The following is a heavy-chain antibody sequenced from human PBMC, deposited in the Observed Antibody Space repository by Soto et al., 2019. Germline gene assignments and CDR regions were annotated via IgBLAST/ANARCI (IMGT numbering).Heavy chain of an antibody. D-gene: IGHD3-3*01. CDR2: ITSSGGNA. CDR1: GFSFKDYY. V-gene: IGHV3-11*01. CDR3: ARCNYTNDVISFAL. J-gene: IGHJ4*02. Sequence: GGALRLSCAASGFSFKDYYMTWLRQTPEKGLEWISTITSSGGNAYYAASVKGRVTLSRDNAHNSLYLQMNGLRAEDTALYYCARCNYTNDVISFALWGQGTFVTVSS.